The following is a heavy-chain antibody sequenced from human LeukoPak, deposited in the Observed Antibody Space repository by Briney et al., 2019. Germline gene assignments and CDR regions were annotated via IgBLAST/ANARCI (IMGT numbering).Heavy chain of an antibody. CDR2: IIPILGIA. D-gene: IGHD2-15*01. J-gene: IGHJ4*02. CDR1: GGTFSSYT. V-gene: IGHV1-69*02. Sequence: SVKVSCKASGGTFSSYTISWVRQAPGQGLEWMGRIIPILGIANYAQKFQGRVTITADKSTSTAYMELRSLRSDDTAVYYCARIPFGYCSGGSCYSGVDYWGQGTLVTVSS. CDR3: ARIPFGYCSGGSCYSGVDY.